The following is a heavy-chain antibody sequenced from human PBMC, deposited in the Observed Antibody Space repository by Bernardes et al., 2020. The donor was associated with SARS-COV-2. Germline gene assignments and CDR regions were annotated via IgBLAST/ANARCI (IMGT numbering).Heavy chain of an antibody. D-gene: IGHD1-26*01. CDR3: ARGLFNASPGCVGY. V-gene: IGHV3-74*01. CDR1: GFTFSSYW. J-gene: IGHJ4*02. CDR2: IKSDGSGT. Sequence: GGSLRLSCAASGFTFSSYWMHWVRQAPGKGLVWVSRIKSDGSGTSYVDSVKGRFTISRDNAKNTLYLQMNSLGVDDTAVYYCARGLFNASPGCVGYWGRGTLVTVS.